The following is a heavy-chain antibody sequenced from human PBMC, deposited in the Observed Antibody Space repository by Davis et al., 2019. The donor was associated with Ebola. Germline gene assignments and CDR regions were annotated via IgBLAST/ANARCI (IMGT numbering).Heavy chain of an antibody. V-gene: IGHV3-74*01. CDR3: ASGRYSGYEGYMGV. D-gene: IGHD5-12*01. CDR2: INNDGSST. J-gene: IGHJ6*03. Sequence: GESLKISCAAFRFTFSSYWMHWVRQAPGKGLEWISRINNDGSSTAYADSVKGRFTVSRDSAKNTLFLQMDSLRVEDTAEYYCASGRYSGYEGYMGVWGTGTTVTVSS. CDR1: RFTFSSYW.